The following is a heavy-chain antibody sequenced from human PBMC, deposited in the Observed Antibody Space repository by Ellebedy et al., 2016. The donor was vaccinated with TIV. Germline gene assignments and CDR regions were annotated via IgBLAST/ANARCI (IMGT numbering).Heavy chain of an antibody. D-gene: IGHD3-3*01. Sequence: MPSETLSLTCTVSGGSISPYYWSWIRQPPGKGLEWIGYISYSWSTNYHPSLQSRVIISVDASKNQFSLKLSSVTAADTAGYYCARQGGYDFWSGYHPTVYFDYWGQGTLVTVSS. CDR2: ISYSWST. V-gene: IGHV4-59*08. J-gene: IGHJ4*02. CDR1: GGSISPYY. CDR3: ARQGGYDFWSGYHPTVYFDY.